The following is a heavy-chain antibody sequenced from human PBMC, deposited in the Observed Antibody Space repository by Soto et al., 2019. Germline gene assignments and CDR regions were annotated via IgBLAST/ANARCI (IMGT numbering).Heavy chain of an antibody. CDR2: IGTSGSYI. D-gene: IGHD3-3*01. CDR1: GFTFSRYS. J-gene: IGHJ4*02. CDR3: ARGSVFIGLDY. Sequence: GGSLRLSCAASGFTFSRYSMNWVRQAPGKGLEWVSSIGTSGSYIYDTDSVKGRFTISRDNTKDSLYLQMNSLRAEDTAIYYCARGSVFIGLDYWGQGTPVTVSS. V-gene: IGHV3-21*01.